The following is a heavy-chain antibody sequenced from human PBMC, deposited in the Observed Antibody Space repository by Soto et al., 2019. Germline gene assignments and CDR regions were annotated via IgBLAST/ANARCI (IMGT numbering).Heavy chain of an antibody. V-gene: IGHV4-59*01. D-gene: IGHD3-10*01. CDR1: GGSISSYY. Sequence: SETLSLTCTVSGGSISSYYWSWIRQPPGKGLEWIGYIYYSGSTNYNPSLKSRVTISVDTSKNQFSLKLSSVTAADTAVYYCARVERDYGSGSYYEDVWGQGTTVTVSS. CDR3: ARVERDYGSGSYYEDV. J-gene: IGHJ6*02. CDR2: IYYSGST.